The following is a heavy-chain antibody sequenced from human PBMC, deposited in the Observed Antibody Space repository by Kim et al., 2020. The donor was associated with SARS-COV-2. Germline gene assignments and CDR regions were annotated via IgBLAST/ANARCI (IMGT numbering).Heavy chain of an antibody. CDR3: ARASTAYDSSGYYGY. V-gene: IGHV6-1*01. D-gene: IGHD3-22*01. J-gene: IGHJ4*02. Sequence: VSVKSRITINPDTSKNQFSLQLNAVTPEDTAVYYCARASTAYDSSGYYGYWGQGTLVTVSS.